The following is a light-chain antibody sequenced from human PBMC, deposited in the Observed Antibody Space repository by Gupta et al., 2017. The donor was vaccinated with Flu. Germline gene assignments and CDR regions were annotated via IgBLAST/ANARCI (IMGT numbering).Light chain of an antibody. CDR3: QQYNNWPWT. V-gene: IGKV3-15*01. Sequence: PDTLSVSPGERATLSCRASQSISHNLAWYQQKPGQGPRLLIYGASTRATGIPARFSGSGSGTEFTLTISSLQSEDFALYYCQQYNNWPWTFGQGTKVEIK. J-gene: IGKJ1*01. CDR2: GAS. CDR1: QSISHN.